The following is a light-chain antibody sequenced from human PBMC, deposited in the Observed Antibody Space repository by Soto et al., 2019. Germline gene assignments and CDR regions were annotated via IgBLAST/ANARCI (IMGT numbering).Light chain of an antibody. J-gene: IGKJ1*01. CDR2: GAS. Sequence: DIQMTQSPSSLSASVGDRVTITCRASESISTWLAWYQQKPGKAPKLLIYGASSLESGVPPRFSGDGSGKELTLTISSLQRDDFGIYYCQHYNSYSEAFGQGTKV. CDR1: ESISTW. CDR3: QHYNSYSEA. V-gene: IGKV1-5*03.